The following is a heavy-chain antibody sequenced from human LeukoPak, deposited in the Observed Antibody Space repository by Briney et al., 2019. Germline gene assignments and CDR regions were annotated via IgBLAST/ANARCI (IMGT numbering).Heavy chain of an antibody. CDR2: IYYSGST. J-gene: IGHJ4*02. Sequence: SETLSLTCTVSGGSISSSSYYCGWIRQSPGKGLEWIGSIYYSGSTYYNPSLKSRVTISVDTSKNQFSLKLSSVTAADTAVYYCARGKRGYSSSWYDYWGQGTLVTVSS. CDR1: GGSISSSSYY. CDR3: ARGKRGYSSSWYDY. V-gene: IGHV4-39*07. D-gene: IGHD6-13*01.